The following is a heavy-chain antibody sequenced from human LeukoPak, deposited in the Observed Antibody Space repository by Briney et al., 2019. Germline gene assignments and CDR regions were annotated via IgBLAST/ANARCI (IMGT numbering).Heavy chain of an antibody. CDR2: IYHSGST. J-gene: IGHJ3*02. CDR1: GGSISSGGYS. V-gene: IGHV4-30-2*01. Sequence: SETLSLTCAVSGGSISSGGYSWRWIRQPPGKGLEWIGYIYHSGSTYYNPSLKSRVTISVDRSKNQFSLKLSSVTAADTAVYYCARTDYYDSSGYVFDIWGQGTMVTVSS. CDR3: ARTDYYDSSGYVFDI. D-gene: IGHD3-22*01.